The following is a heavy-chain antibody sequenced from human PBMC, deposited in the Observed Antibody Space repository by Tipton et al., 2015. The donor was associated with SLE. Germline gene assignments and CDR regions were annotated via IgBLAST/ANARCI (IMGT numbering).Heavy chain of an antibody. D-gene: IGHD1-14*01. V-gene: IGHV4-34*01. CDR2: SNHRGAT. CDR3: ARGAGGVVDS. J-gene: IGHJ5*01. Sequence: TLSLTCAVYGGSLSGYHCSWIRQPPGKGLEWNGESNHRGATNYNPSLKSRVTISVDTSKNQFSLKLTPVTAADTAMYYCARGAGGVVDSWGRGTLVTASS. CDR1: GGSLSGYH.